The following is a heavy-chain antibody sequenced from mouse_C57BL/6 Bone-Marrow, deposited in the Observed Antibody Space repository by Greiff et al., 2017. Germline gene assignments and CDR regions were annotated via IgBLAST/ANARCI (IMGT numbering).Heavy chain of an antibody. CDR1: GYTFSSSW. D-gene: IGHD1-1*01. CDR3: ARGYYGSSPSIDV. CDR2: INPSNGGT. Sequence: QVQLKQPGTELVKPGASVKLSCKASGYTFSSSWMHWVKQRPGQGLEWIGNINPSNGGTNYNEKFKGKATLTVDKSSSTAYMQLSSLTSEDSAVYYCARGYYGSSPSIDVWGTGTSVTVSS. J-gene: IGHJ1*03. V-gene: IGHV1-53*01.